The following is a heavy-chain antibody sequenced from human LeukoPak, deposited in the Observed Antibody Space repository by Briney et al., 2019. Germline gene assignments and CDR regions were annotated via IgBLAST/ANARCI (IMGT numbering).Heavy chain of an antibody. CDR2: IHSSGST. D-gene: IGHD5/OR15-5a*01. J-gene: IGHJ3*02. V-gene: IGHV4-4*07. CDR3: ARGRTSVGGFDI. Sequence: SETLSLTCSVSGGSINTYYWGCIRQPAGKGLEWIGRIHSSGSTHYNPSLKSRVTMSLDTSNHQFSLKLSSVTAADTAVCYCARGRTSVGGFDIWGQGTLVIVSS. CDR1: GGSINTYY.